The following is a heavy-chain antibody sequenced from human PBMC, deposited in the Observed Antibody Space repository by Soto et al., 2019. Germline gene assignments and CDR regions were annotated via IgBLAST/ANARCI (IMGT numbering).Heavy chain of an antibody. CDR3: ARSHYDSAGYYSEFDS. CDR1: EYNFSTYW. V-gene: IGHV5-51*01. J-gene: IGHJ4*02. Sequence: XESLKSSCKGSEYNFSTYWIGWVRQVPGKGLEWMGIIYPGDSDIRYSPSFQGQVTISADKSISTAYLQWSSLKASDTAMYYCARSHYDSAGYYSEFDSWGQGTLVTVTS. D-gene: IGHD3-22*01. CDR2: IYPGDSDI.